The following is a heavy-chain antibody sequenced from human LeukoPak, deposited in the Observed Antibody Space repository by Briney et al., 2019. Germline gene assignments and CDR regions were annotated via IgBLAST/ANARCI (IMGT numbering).Heavy chain of an antibody. J-gene: IGHJ4*02. CDR1: GFTFSSYS. Sequence: PGGSLRLSCVASGFTFSSYSMNWVRQAPGKGLEWISYINSSSSTIYYADSVKGRFTVSRDNAKNSLYLQMNSLRAEDTAVYYCAKDRVVGAHRQLDYWGQGTLVTVSS. D-gene: IGHD1-26*01. V-gene: IGHV3-48*04. CDR2: INSSSSTI. CDR3: AKDRVVGAHRQLDY.